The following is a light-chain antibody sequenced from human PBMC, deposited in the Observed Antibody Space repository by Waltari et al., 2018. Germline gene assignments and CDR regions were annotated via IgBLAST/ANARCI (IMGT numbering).Light chain of an antibody. Sequence: QSALPQPASVSGSPGQTITISCTGTDRDIGDYNYFCWYQQHPGKVPKLIIYDVSSRPSGVSDRFAGSKSGNTASLTISGLQAEDEADYYCNSFTNTSAFEVFGGGTKVTVL. CDR1: DRDIGDYNY. CDR2: DVS. J-gene: IGLJ3*02. V-gene: IGLV2-14*03. CDR3: NSFTNTSAFEV.